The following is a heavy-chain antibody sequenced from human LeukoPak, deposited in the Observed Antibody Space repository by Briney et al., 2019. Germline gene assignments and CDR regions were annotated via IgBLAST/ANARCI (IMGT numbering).Heavy chain of an antibody. J-gene: IGHJ4*02. V-gene: IGHV4-34*01. CDR2: INHSGST. CDR3: ARGGGRYGGNFDY. D-gene: IGHD4-23*01. Sequence: SETLSLTRAVYGGSFSGYYWSWIRQPPGKGLEWIGEINHSGSTNYNPSLKSRVTISVDTSKNQFSLKLSSVTAADTAVYYCARGGGRYGGNFDYWGQGTLVTVSS. CDR1: GGSFSGYY.